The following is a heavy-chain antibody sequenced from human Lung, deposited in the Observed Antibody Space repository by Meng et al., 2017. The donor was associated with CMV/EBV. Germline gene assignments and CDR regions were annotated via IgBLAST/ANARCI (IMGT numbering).Heavy chain of an antibody. J-gene: IGHJ6*02. V-gene: IGHV4-34*01. D-gene: IGHD1-26*01. CDR3: ARAPIVGATRAWFYYGMDV. Sequence: GSLRLXXAVYGGSFRGYYWSWIRQPPGKGLEWIGEINHSGSTNYNPSLKSRVTISVDTSKNQFSLKLSSVTAADTAVYYCARAPIVGATRAWFYYGMDVWGRGXTATASS. CDR2: INHSGST. CDR1: GGSFRGYY.